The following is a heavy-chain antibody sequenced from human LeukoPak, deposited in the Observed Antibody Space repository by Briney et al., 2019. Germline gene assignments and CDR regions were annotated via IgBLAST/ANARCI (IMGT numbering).Heavy chain of an antibody. D-gene: IGHD5-18*01. CDR2: IYYSGST. Sequence: SETLSLTCTVSGASVSSGSYYWSWIRQPPGKGLEWIGYIYYSGSTNYNPSLKSRVTISVDTSKNQFSLKLSSVTAADTAVYYCARDRGNTAMLDYWGQGTLVTVSS. CDR3: ARDRGNTAMLDY. CDR1: GASVSSGSYY. J-gene: IGHJ4*02. V-gene: IGHV4-61*01.